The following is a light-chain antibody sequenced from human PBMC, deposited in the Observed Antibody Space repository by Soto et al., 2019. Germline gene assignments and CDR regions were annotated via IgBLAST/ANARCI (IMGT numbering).Light chain of an antibody. CDR1: QSVSSY. Sequence: EIVLTQSPATLSLSPGERATLSCRASQSVSSYLAWYQQKPGQAPRLLIYDASNRATGIPARFSGSGSGTDFTLTICSLEPEDFAVYYCQQRSNWPFVTFGGGTKVEIK. J-gene: IGKJ4*01. CDR2: DAS. CDR3: QQRSNWPFVT. V-gene: IGKV3-11*01.